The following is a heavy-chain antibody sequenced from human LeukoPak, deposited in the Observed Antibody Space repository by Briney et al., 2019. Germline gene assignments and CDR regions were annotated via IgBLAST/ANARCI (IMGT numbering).Heavy chain of an antibody. CDR2: IKQDGSEK. Sequence: PGGSLRLSCAASGFTFSSYWMSWVRQAPGKGLEWVANIKQDGSEKYYVDSVRGRFTISRDNAKNSLYLQMNSLRAEDTAVYYCARNDYGSGSYITLFDYWGQGTLVTVSS. J-gene: IGHJ4*02. CDR3: ARNDYGSGSYITLFDY. D-gene: IGHD3-10*01. V-gene: IGHV3-7*01. CDR1: GFTFSSYW.